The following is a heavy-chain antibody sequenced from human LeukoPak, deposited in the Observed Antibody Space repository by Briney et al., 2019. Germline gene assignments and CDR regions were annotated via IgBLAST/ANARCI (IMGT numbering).Heavy chain of an antibody. D-gene: IGHD1-26*01. CDR2: IYYSGST. CDR3: ARGSVGATSY. Sequence: PSETLSLTCTVSGGSISSYYWSWIRQPPGKGLEGSGYIYYSGSTNYNPSLKSRVTISVDTPKNQFPLKLSSVTAADTAVYYCARGSVGATSYWGQGTLVTVSS. J-gene: IGHJ4*02. CDR1: GGSISSYY. V-gene: IGHV4-59*08.